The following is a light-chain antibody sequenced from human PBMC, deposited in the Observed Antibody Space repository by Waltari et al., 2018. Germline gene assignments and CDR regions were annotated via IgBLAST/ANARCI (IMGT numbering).Light chain of an antibody. Sequence: ELVLTQSPGTLSLSPGERATLSCSATQSVSRYLAWYQQKPGQAPRHLIYGASSRATGIPDRFSGSGAWTDFSLTISRLEPEDVSVSYCQNQERLPAMFGQGTKVEIK. CDR1: QSVSRY. CDR2: GAS. CDR3: QNQERLPAM. V-gene: IGKV3-20*01. J-gene: IGKJ1*01.